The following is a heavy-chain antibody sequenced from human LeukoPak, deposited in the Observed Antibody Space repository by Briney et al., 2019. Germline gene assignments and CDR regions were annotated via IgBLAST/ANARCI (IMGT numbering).Heavy chain of an antibody. V-gene: IGHV1-8*01. J-gene: IGHJ4*02. CDR1: EYTFTSYD. Sequence: ASVKVSCKASEYTFTSYDINWVRQATGQGLEWMGWMNPNSGNTGYAQRFQGRVTMTGNTSISTAYMELSSLTFEDTAVYYCARGRHPGPTWISEYWGQGTLVTVSS. D-gene: IGHD5-12*01. CDR2: MNPNSGNT. CDR3: ARGRHPGPTWISEY.